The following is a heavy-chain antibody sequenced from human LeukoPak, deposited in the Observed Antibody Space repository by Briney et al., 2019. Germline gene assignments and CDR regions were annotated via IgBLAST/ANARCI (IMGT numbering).Heavy chain of an antibody. J-gene: IGHJ6*03. CDR1: GYTFTSYY. V-gene: IGHV1-2*02. D-gene: IGHD3-16*01. CDR3: ARGGFPVYYYYMDV. Sequence: ASVKVSCKASGYTFTSYYMHWVRQAPGQGLEWMGWINPNSGGTNYAQKFQGRVTMTRDTSISTAYMELTRLRSDDTAVYYCARGGFPVYYYYMDVWGKGTTVTVSS. CDR2: INPNSGGT.